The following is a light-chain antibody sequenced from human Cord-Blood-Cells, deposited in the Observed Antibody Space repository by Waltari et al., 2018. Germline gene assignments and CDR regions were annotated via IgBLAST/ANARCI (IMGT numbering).Light chain of an antibody. Sequence: QSPLTQPRSVPWSPGQSVTISCTGTSSDVGGYNYVSWYQQHPGKAPKLMIYDVSKRPSGVPDRFSGSKSGNTASLTISGLQAEDEADYYCCPYAGSYVFGGGTKLTVL. V-gene: IGLV2-11*01. CDR2: DVS. CDR1: SSDVGGYNY. CDR3: CPYAGSYV. J-gene: IGLJ2*01.